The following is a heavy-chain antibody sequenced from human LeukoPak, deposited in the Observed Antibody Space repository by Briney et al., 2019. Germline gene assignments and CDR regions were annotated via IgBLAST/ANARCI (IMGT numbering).Heavy chain of an antibody. V-gene: IGHV3-33*01. D-gene: IGHD4-17*01. CDR1: GFTFSSYG. Sequence: PGGSLRLSCAASGFTFSSYGMHWVRQAPGKGLEWVAVIWYDGSNKYYADSVKGRFTISRDNSKNTLYLQMNSLRAEDTAVYYCAREEGYGDYHYFDYWGQGTLVNVSS. CDR3: AREEGYGDYHYFDY. J-gene: IGHJ4*02. CDR2: IWYDGSNK.